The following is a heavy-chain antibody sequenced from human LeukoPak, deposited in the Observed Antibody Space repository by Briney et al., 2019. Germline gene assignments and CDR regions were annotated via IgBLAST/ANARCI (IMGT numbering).Heavy chain of an antibody. V-gene: IGHV4-39*01. J-gene: IGHJ4*02. Sequence: SETLSLTCTVSGGSISSSSYYWGWIRQPPGKGLKWIGSIYYSGSTYYNPSLKSRVTISVDTSKNQFSLKLSSVTAADTAVYYCARQNSQWLLLRAPTFFDYWGQGTLVTVSS. CDR3: ARQNSQWLLLRAPTFFDY. CDR2: IYYSGST. D-gene: IGHD3-22*01. CDR1: GGSISSSSYY.